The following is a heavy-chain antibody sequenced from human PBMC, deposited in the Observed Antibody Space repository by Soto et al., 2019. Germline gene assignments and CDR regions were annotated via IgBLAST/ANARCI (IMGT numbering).Heavy chain of an antibody. Sequence: GGSLRLSCAASGFTFSTYSMNWVRQAPGKGLEWVSSISSDSSYIYYADSVKGRFTISRDNAKNSLYLQMNSLRAEDTAVYYCARDYSSGYYWDDYWGQGTLVTAPQ. CDR3: ARDYSSGYYWDDY. V-gene: IGHV3-21*01. J-gene: IGHJ4*02. CDR1: GFTFSTYS. CDR2: ISSDSSYI. D-gene: IGHD3-22*01.